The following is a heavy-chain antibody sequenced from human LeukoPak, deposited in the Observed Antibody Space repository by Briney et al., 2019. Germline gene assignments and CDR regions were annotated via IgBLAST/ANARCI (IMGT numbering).Heavy chain of an antibody. V-gene: IGHV3-30-3*01. CDR2: ISYDGSNK. CDR1: GFTFSSYA. CDR3: ARESSSGRSNWFDP. Sequence: GGSLRLSCAASGFTFSSYAMHWVRQAPGKGLEWVAVISYDGSNKYYADSVKGRFTISRDNSKNTLYLQMNSLRAEDTAVYYCARESSSGRSNWFDPWGQGTLVTVSS. J-gene: IGHJ5*02. D-gene: IGHD6-19*01.